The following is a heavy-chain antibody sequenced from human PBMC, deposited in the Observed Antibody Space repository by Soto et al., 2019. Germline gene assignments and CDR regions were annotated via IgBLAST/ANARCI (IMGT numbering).Heavy chain of an antibody. CDR1: GFTVSSKY. J-gene: IGHJ3*02. CDR2: IKQDGSEK. V-gene: IGHV3-7*01. CDR3: ARYERSSGWTRGNAFDI. D-gene: IGHD6-19*01. Sequence: GGSLRLSCAASGFTVSSKYMSWVRQAPGKGLEWVANIKQDGSEKYYVDSVKGRFTISRDNAKNSLYLQMNSLRAEDTAVYYCARYERSSGWTRGNAFDIWGQGTMVTVS.